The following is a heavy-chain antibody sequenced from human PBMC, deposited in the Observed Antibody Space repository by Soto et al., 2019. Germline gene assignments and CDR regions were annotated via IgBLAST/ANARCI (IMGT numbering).Heavy chain of an antibody. J-gene: IGHJ4*02. Sequence: ASVKVSCKASGYTFTGYYMHWVRQAPGQELEWMGWINPNSGGTNYAQKFQGWVTMTRDTSISTAYMELSRLRSDDTAVYYCARAEDDFWSGYYKYWGQGTLVTVSS. D-gene: IGHD3-3*01. CDR1: GYTFTGYY. V-gene: IGHV1-2*04. CDR2: INPNSGGT. CDR3: ARAEDDFWSGYYKY.